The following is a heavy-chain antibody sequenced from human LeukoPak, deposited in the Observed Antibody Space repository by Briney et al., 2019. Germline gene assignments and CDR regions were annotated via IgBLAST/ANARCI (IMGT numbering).Heavy chain of an antibody. V-gene: IGHV3-30*02. J-gene: IGHJ4*02. D-gene: IGHD6-13*01. Sequence: GGSLRLSCAASGFTFSSYGMHWVRQAPGKGLEWVAFIRYDGSNKYYADSVKGRFTISRDNSKNTLYLQMNSLRAEDTAVYYCAKDRLGDPSWSGGYYFDYWGQGTLVTVSS. CDR2: IRYDGSNK. CDR3: AKDRLGDPSWSGGYYFDY. CDR1: GFTFSSYG.